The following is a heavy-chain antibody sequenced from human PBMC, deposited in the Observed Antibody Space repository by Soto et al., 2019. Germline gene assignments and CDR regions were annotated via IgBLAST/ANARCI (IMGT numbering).Heavy chain of an antibody. CDR2: INDTSNYI. Sequence: EVQLVESGGGLVKHGGSLRLSCAASGFTFSTHSMNWVRQAPGKVPEWVSSINDTSNYIFSADSVKGRFTISRDNANNALYLQMNSLRDDDTAVYYCATSPNYYGGWGQGTLVTVSA. J-gene: IGHJ4*02. CDR1: GFTFSTHS. CDR3: ATSPNYYGG. V-gene: IGHV3-21*06.